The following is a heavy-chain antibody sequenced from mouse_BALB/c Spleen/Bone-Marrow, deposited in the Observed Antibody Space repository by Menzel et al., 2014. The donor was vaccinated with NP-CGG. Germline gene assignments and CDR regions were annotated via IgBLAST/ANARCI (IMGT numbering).Heavy chain of an antibody. CDR1: GFTFSSYA. D-gene: IGHD2-4*01. CDR3: ARRRGYDYPFAY. J-gene: IGHJ3*01. Sequence: EVQLQESGGGLVKPGGSLKLSCAASGFTFSSYAMSWVRQTPEKRLEWVASISSGGSTYYPDSVKGRFTISRDNARNILYLQMSSLRSEDTAMYYCARRRGYDYPFAYWGQGTLVTVSA. CDR2: ISSGGST. V-gene: IGHV5-6-5*01.